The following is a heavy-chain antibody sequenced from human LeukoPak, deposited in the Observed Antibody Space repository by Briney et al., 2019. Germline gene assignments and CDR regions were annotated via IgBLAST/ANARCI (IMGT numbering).Heavy chain of an antibody. J-gene: IGHJ6*02. Sequence: PGGSLRLSCAASGFXVSSNYISWVRQAPGKGLEWVSVIYSGGNTYYADSVKGRFTISRDNSKNTLYLQMNSLRAEDTAVYYCARTPMFYFYGMDVWGQGTTVTVSS. D-gene: IGHD2-15*01. CDR2: IYSGGNT. CDR1: GFXVSSNY. CDR3: ARTPMFYFYGMDV. V-gene: IGHV3-66*01.